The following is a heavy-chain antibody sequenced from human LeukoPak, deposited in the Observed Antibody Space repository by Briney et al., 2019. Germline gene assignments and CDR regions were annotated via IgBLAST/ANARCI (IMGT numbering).Heavy chain of an antibody. D-gene: IGHD2-15*01. J-gene: IGHJ4*02. V-gene: IGHV1-18*01. CDR1: GYTFTRYG. Sequence: ASVKVSCKASGYTFTRYGISWVRQAPGHGLEWMGWIGAYNGNTNYAQKLQGRVTMPTDTSTSTAYMELSSLRSDDTAVYYCARAGQYCSGGSCYSGFLTIDYWGQGTLVTVSS. CDR3: ARAGQYCSGGSCYSGFLTIDY. CDR2: IGAYNGNT.